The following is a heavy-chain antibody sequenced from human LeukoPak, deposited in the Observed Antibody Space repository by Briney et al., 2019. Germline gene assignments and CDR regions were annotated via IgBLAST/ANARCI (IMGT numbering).Heavy chain of an antibody. V-gene: IGHV6-1*01. CDR1: GDSVSSNSAA. D-gene: IGHD6-19*01. Sequence: SQTLSLTCALSGDSVSSNSAAWNWIRQSPSRGLEWLGRTYYRSKWYNDYAVSVKNRITRNPETSNNHISLPLNSVPPEDTAVYYCARDQGIAVAGMYYYGMDVWGKGTTVTVSS. J-gene: IGHJ6*04. CDR2: TYYRSKWYN. CDR3: ARDQGIAVAGMYYYGMDV.